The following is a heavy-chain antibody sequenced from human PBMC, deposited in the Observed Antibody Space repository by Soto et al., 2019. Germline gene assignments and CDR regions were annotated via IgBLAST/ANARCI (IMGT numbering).Heavy chain of an antibody. D-gene: IGHD3-3*01. J-gene: IGHJ6*02. CDR2: IWYDGSNK. CDR3: ARDPRNHWSGYFDYYYYYGMDV. Sequence: PGGALGLSCAGAGCIFSSYGIRWVRQAQGERQECVAVIWYDGSNKHYADSVKDRFTISRDKSKNTLYLQMNSLRAEDTAVYYCARDPRNHWSGYFDYYYYYGMDVWGQGTTVTVSS. CDR1: GCIFSSYG. V-gene: IGHV3-33*01.